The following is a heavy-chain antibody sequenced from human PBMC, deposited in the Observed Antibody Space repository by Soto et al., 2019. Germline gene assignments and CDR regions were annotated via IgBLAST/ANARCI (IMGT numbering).Heavy chain of an antibody. Sequence: QVQLVQSGAEVKKPGASVKVSCKASGYTFTRYAMHWVRQAPGQGLEWMGWINTGNGNTHYSQKFQGRVTFTRDASATTAYMELSSLTSADTAVYYCARNVDYCDPWGQGTLVTVSS. J-gene: IGHJ5*02. D-gene: IGHD4-17*01. CDR3: ARNVDYCDP. V-gene: IGHV1-3*04. CDR1: GYTFTRYA. CDR2: INTGNGNT.